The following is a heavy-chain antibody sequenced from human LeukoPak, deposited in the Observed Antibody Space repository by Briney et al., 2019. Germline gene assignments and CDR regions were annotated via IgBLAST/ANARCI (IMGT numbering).Heavy chain of an antibody. D-gene: IGHD5-24*01. Sequence: SVKVSCKASGGTFNSYAISWVRQAPGQGLEWVGGIMPLFGTANYAQAFQGRVTFTTDESASTGYMEVSSLRSEDTAVYYCASGSLGDGYGVGDYYQYMDVWGKGTTVTVSS. V-gene: IGHV1-69*05. CDR2: IMPLFGTA. J-gene: IGHJ6*03. CDR1: GGTFNSYA. CDR3: ASGSLGDGYGVGDYYQYMDV.